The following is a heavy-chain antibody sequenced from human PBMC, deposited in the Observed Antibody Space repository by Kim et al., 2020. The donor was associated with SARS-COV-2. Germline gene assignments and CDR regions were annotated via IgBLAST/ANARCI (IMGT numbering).Heavy chain of an antibody. CDR1: GFSFSSRG. CDR3: ARAREKSFDY. V-gene: IGHV3-30*03. CDR2: ISNDETYK. Sequence: GGSLRLSCAASGFSFSSRGIHSVRQAPGKGLEWVAVISNDETYKNYADSVKGRFTISRDNSKNTVDLQMNSLRVEDTAVYYCARAREKSFDYWGQGTLVTVSS. J-gene: IGHJ4*02.